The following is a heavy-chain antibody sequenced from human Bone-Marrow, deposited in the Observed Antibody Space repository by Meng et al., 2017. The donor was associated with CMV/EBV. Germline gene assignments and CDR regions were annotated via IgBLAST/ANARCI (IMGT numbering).Heavy chain of an antibody. CDR2: ISSSSSYI. CDR1: GFTFSSYS. J-gene: IGHJ4*02. CDR3: ARGSGCSSTSCYAFDY. V-gene: IGHV3-21*01. Sequence: GESLKISCAASGFTFSSYSMNWVRQAPGKGLEWVSSISSSSSYIYYADSVKGRFTISRDNAKNSLYLQMNSLRAEDTAVYYCARGSGCSSTSCYAFDYWGQGTLVAASS. D-gene: IGHD2-2*01.